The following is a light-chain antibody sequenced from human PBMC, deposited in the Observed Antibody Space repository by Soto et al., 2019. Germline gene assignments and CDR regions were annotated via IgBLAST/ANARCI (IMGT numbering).Light chain of an antibody. CDR3: QQRSNWPRLT. J-gene: IGKJ4*01. Sequence: EIVLTQSPATLSLSPGERATLSCRASQGVSSYLAWYQQKPGQAPRLLIYDASNRATGIPARFSGSGSGTDFTLTISSLEPEAFAVYYCQQRSNWPRLTFGGGTKVEIK. CDR1: QGVSSY. CDR2: DAS. V-gene: IGKV3-11*01.